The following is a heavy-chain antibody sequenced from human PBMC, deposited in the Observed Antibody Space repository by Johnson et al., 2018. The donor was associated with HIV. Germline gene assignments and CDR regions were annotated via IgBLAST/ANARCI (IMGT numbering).Heavy chain of an antibody. D-gene: IGHD3-16*01. CDR1: GFTFDDYA. V-gene: IGHV3-9*01. CDR2: ISWNSGSI. Sequence: VQLVESGGGVVQPGTSLRLSCAASGFTFDDYAMHWVRQAPGKGLEWVSGISWNSGSIGYADSVKGRFTISRDNSKNTLYLQMNSLRAEDTAVYYCARSVASYVEGAFDIWGQGTMVTVSS. CDR3: ARSVASYVEGAFDI. J-gene: IGHJ3*02.